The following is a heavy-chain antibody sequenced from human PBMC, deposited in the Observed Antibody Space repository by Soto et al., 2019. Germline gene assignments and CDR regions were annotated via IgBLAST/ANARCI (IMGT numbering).Heavy chain of an antibody. CDR3: AKDSGPSMVRGVITP. J-gene: IGHJ5*02. Sequence: EVQLLESGGGLVQPGGSLRLSCAASGFTFSSYAMSWVRQAPGKGLEWVSAISGSGGSTYYADSVKGRFTISRDNSKNRLYLQMNSLRAEDTAVYYCAKDSGPSMVRGVITPWGQGTLVTVSS. D-gene: IGHD3-10*01. V-gene: IGHV3-23*01. CDR2: ISGSGGST. CDR1: GFTFSSYA.